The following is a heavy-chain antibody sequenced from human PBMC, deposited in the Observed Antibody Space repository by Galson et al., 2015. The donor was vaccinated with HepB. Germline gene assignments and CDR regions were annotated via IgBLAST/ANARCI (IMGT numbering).Heavy chain of an antibody. J-gene: IGHJ4*02. CDR1: GFTFSSYA. CDR2: ISGSGGST. D-gene: IGHD5-12*01. V-gene: IGHV3-23*01. CDR3: AAIFGTYSGLRGYFDY. Sequence: SLRLSCAASGFTFSSYAMSWVRQAPGKGLEWVSAISGSGGSTYYADSVKGRFTISRDNSKNTLYLQMNSLRAEDTAVYYCAAIFGTYSGLRGYFDYWGQGTLVTVSS.